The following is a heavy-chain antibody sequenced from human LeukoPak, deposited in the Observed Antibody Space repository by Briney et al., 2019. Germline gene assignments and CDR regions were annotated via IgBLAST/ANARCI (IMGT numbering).Heavy chain of an antibody. V-gene: IGHV5-51*01. D-gene: IGHD6-13*01. CDR1: GYSFTNYW. CDR3: ARRSAAAYYFDY. Sequence: GESLKISCKGSGYSFTNYWIGWVRQMPGKGLGWMGIMYPGDSDGRYSPSFEGQVTISADKSISTAYLQWSSLKASDTAMYFCARRSAAAYYFDYWGQGPLVTVSS. CDR2: MYPGDSDG. J-gene: IGHJ4*02.